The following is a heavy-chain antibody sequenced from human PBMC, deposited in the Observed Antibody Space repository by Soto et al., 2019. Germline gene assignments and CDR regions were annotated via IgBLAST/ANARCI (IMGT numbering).Heavy chain of an antibody. V-gene: IGHV4-59*01. Sequence: QVQLQESGPGLVKPSETLSLTCTVSGGSINSYYWNWIRQPPGKGLEWIGYIYYSGSTNYNPSLKSRVTISVDTSKNQFSLKLSSVTAADTAVYYCARWGGGMDVWGQWTTVTVSS. D-gene: IGHD1-26*01. CDR2: IYYSGST. CDR3: ARWGGGMDV. CDR1: GGSINSYY. J-gene: IGHJ6*02.